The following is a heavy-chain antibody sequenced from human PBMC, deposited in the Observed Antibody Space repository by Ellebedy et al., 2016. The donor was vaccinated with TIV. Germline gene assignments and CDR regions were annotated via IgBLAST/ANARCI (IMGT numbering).Heavy chain of an antibody. CDR1: GFTFSSYW. CDR3: ARDQGWAVAGTTRFDC. V-gene: IGHV3-7*01. J-gene: IGHJ4*02. Sequence: PGGSLRLSCAASGFTFSSYWMSWVLQAPGKGLEWVASIKQDGSERPYVDSVKGRFTIARDNAKNALYLQISSLRAEDTAVYYCARDQGWAVAGTTRFDCWGQGTLVTVSS. D-gene: IGHD6-19*01. CDR2: IKQDGSER.